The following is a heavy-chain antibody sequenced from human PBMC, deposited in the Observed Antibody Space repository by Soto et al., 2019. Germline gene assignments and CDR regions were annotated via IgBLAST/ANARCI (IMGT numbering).Heavy chain of an antibody. J-gene: IGHJ4*02. Sequence: SETLSLTCTVSGGSISSGDYYWSWIRQPPGKGLEWIGYIYYSGSTYYNPSLKSRVTISVDTSKNQFSLKLSSVTAADTAVYYCARGYSGYDYILDYWGQGTLVTVS. CDR3: ARGYSGYDYILDY. CDR2: IYYSGST. CDR1: GGSISSGDYY. V-gene: IGHV4-30-4*01. D-gene: IGHD5-12*01.